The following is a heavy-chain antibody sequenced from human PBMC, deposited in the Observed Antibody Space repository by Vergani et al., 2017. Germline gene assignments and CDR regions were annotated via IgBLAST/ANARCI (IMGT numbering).Heavy chain of an antibody. CDR1: FDSIRNLY. J-gene: IGHJ5*02. V-gene: IGHV4-59*11. Sequence: QVQLQESGPGLVKSSETLSLPCSVSFDSIRNLYCNWIRQPPGKGLGGMGSIHYSENTNYNPSLKTRFTISVNTSKNQFSLTLTSVTAADTAVYYCASDTHSGQRADRWGQGILVTVTS. CDR3: ASDTHSGQRADR. D-gene: IGHD6-19*01. CDR2: IHYSENT.